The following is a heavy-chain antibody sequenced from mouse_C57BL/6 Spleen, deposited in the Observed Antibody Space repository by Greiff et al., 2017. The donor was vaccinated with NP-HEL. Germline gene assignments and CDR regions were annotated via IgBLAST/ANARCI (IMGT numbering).Heavy chain of an antibody. J-gene: IGHJ4*01. CDR1: GFSFNTYA. CDR2: IRSKSNNYAT. CDR3: VRPNYVGAMDY. D-gene: IGHD2-1*01. Sequence: DVMLVESGGGLVQPKGSLKLSCAASGFSFNTYAMNWVRQAPGKGLEWVARIRSKSNNYATYYADSVKDRFTISRDDSESMLYLQMNNLKTEDTAMYYCVRPNYVGAMDYWGQGTSVTVAS. V-gene: IGHV10-1*01.